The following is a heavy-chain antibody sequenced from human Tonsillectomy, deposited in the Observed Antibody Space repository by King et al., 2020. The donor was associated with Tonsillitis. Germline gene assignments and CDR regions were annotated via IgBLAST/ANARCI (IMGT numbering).Heavy chain of an antibody. CDR3: ARHFNWNPHFHL. CDR2: IDPSDSYT. V-gene: IGHV5-10-1*03. CDR1: GYNFINYW. J-gene: IGHJ2*01. D-gene: IGHD1-1*01. Sequence: VQLVESGAEVKKPGESLRISCKGSGYNFINYWISWVRQTPGKGLEWMGRIDPSDSYTNYSPSFQGHVTISTDKSVSTAYLQWSSLKASDTAMYYCARHFNWNPHFHLWGRGTLVTVSS.